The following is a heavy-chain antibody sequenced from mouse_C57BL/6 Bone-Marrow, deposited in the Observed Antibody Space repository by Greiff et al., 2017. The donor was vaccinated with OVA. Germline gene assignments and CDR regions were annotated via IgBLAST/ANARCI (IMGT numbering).Heavy chain of an antibody. V-gene: IGHV14-4*01. D-gene: IGHD2-4*01. J-gene: IGHJ1*03. CDR3: TTGLRRYFDV. Sequence: VQLKQSGAELVRPGASVKLSCTASGFNIKDDYMHWVKQRPEQGLEWIGWIDPENGATACASKFQGKATITADTSSNTAYLQLSSLSSEDTAVYYCTTGLRRYFDVWGTGTTVTVSS. CDR1: GFNIKDDY. CDR2: IDPENGAT.